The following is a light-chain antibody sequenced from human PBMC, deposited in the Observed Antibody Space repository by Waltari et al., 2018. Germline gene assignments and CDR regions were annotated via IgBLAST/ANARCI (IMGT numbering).Light chain of an antibody. CDR3: QNHERLPAT. Sequence: EIVLTQSPCTLSLSPGERAPLSCRASQSIGRYLVWYQQKPGQAPRLLIYAASSRATGIPDRFSGSGSGTDFSLTISRLEPEDFAVYYCQNHERLPATFGQGTKVEIK. V-gene: IGKV3-20*01. CDR2: AAS. J-gene: IGKJ1*01. CDR1: QSIGRY.